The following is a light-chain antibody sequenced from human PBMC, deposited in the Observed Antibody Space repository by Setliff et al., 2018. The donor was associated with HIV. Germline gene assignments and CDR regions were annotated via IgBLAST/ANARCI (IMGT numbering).Light chain of an antibody. J-gene: IGLJ1*01. Sequence: QSALTQPPSVSGAPGQRVTISCTGSKSNIGARFDVHWYQHLPGTAPKLLIYNDIIRPSGVPDRFSGSKSGTSATLTISRLQAEDEADYYCQSYDRSLSGLYVFGTGTKVTVL. CDR2: NDI. CDR1: KSNIGARFD. V-gene: IGLV1-40*01. CDR3: QSYDRSLSGLYV.